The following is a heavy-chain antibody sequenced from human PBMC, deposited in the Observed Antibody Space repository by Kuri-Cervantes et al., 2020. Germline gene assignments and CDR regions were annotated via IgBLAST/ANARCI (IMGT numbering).Heavy chain of an antibody. CDR1: GFTFSSYW. D-gene: IGHD6-19*01. CDR2: ISYDGSNK. Sequence: GETLKISCAASGFTFSSYWMSWVRQATGKGLEWVAVISYDGSNKYYADSVKGRFTISRDNSKNTLYLQMNSLRAEDTALYHCARTVAVAGVFLGGWFDPWGQRTLVTVSS. V-gene: IGHV3-30*03. CDR3: ARTVAVAGVFLGGWFDP. J-gene: IGHJ5*02.